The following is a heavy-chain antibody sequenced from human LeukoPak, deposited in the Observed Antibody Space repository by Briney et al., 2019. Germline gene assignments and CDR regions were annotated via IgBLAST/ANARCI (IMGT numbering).Heavy chain of an antibody. CDR3: ARRGTYYDFWSGLEDFPFDY. CDR1: GGSISSSSYY. CDR2: IYYSGST. V-gene: IGHV4-39*01. J-gene: IGHJ4*02. Sequence: SETLSLTCTVSGGSISSSSYYWGWIRQPPGKGLEWIGSIYYSGSTYYNPSLKSRVTISVDTSKNQFSLKLSSVTAADTAVYYCARRGTYYDFWSGLEDFPFDYWSQGTLVTVSS. D-gene: IGHD3-3*01.